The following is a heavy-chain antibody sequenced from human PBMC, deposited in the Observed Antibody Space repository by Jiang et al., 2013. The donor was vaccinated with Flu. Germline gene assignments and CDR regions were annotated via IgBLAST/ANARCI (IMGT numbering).Heavy chain of an antibody. J-gene: IGHJ4*02. V-gene: IGHV1-8*01. CDR1: GYTFTSYD. CDR2: MNPNSGNT. CDR3: ARVSRHYGDYRLGY. Sequence: GAEVKKPGASVKVSCKASGYTFTSYDINWVRQATGQGLEWMGWMNPNSGNTGYAQKFQGRVTMTRNTSISTAYMELSSLRSEDTAVYYCARVSRHYGDYRLGYWGQGTLVTVSS. D-gene: IGHD4-17*01.